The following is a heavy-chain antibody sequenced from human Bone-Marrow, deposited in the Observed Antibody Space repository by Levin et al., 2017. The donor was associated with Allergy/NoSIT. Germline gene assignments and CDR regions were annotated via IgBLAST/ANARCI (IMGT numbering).Heavy chain of an antibody. D-gene: IGHD6-19*01. CDR1: GFTFSSYS. CDR3: AKSADSSGWYWFDP. CDR2: ISSSSSHI. Sequence: ASVKVSCAASGFTFSSYSMNWVRQAPGKGLEWVSSISSSSSHIYYADSVKGRFTISRDNAKNSLYLQMNSLRAEDTAVYYCAKSADSSGWYWFDPWGQGTLVTVSS. J-gene: IGHJ5*02. V-gene: IGHV3-21*01.